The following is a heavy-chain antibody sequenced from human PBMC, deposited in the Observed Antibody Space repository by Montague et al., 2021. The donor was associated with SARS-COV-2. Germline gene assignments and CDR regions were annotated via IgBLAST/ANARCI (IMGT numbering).Heavy chain of an antibody. CDR1: GGSFTDYY. J-gene: IGHJ3*01. CDR2: VYHNGST. V-gene: IGHV4-34*01. D-gene: IGHD3-3*01. CDR3: ATGQVPVYGVLIMLPEAEPLDV. Sequence: SETLSLTCTVSGGSFTDYYWTWIRQPPGKGLEWIGYVYHNGSTSYNPSLKSRVSISVDTSKNQFSLNLRSVTAADTAAYYCATGQVPVYGVLIMLPEAEPLDVWGQGTMVAVSS.